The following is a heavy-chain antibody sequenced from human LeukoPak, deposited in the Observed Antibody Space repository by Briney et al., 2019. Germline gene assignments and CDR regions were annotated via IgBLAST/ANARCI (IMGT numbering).Heavy chain of an antibody. V-gene: IGHV3-30*02. Sequence: GGSLRLSRAASGFTFSSYGMHWVRQAPGKGLEWVAFIRSDGSNKYYGDSVKGRFTISRDNSKNTLYLQMNSLRPEDTAVFYCAKARIAVAVREDLDHWGQGTLVTVSS. CDR2: IRSDGSNK. CDR1: GFTFSSYG. D-gene: IGHD6-19*01. CDR3: AKARIAVAVREDLDH. J-gene: IGHJ4*02.